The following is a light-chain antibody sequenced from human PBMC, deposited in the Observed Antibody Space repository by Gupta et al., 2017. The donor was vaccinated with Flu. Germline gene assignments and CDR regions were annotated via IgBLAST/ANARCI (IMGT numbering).Light chain of an antibody. V-gene: IGKV1-5*03. CDR3: QEYNSYQWT. CDR2: KTS. CDR1: QSINNL. J-gene: IGKJ1*01. Sequence: PSTLSAPVGDRVTITCRASQSINNLVVWYQQKPGKAPKLLIYKTSSLQTGVPSRFSGSGSGTEFTLTISSLQPDDFATYYCQEYNSYQWTFGQGTKVEIK.